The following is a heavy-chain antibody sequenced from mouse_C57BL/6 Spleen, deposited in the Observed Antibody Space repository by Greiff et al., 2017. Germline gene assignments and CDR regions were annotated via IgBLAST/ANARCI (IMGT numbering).Heavy chain of an antibody. V-gene: IGHV14-4*01. Sequence: EVQLQQSGAELVRPGASVKLSCTASGFNIKDYYMHWVKQRPEQGLEWIGWFHPENGDTKYASKFQGKATITVDTSSNPAYLQLSSLTSEDTAVYYCTYSNYVYWGQGTTLTVSS. J-gene: IGHJ2*01. D-gene: IGHD2-5*01. CDR2: FHPENGDT. CDR3: TYSNYVY. CDR1: GFNIKDYY.